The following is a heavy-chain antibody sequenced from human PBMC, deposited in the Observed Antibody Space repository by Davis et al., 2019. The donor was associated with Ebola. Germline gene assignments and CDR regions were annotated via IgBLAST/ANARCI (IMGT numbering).Heavy chain of an antibody. CDR3: ARRNLAAGYFEY. CDR1: GGSVSSGSYY. Sequence: PSETLSLTCTVSGGSVSSGSYYWSWIRQPPGKGLEWIGYIYYSGSTNYNPSLKSRVTISKDTSKNQFSLKLSSVTDADTAVYYCARRNLAAGYFEYWGQGTLVTVSS. V-gene: IGHV4-61*01. D-gene: IGHD6-13*01. CDR2: IYYSGST. J-gene: IGHJ4*02.